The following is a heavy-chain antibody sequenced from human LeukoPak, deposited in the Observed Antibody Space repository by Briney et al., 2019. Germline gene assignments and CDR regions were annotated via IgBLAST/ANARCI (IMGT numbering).Heavy chain of an antibody. CDR1: GFTFSSYA. D-gene: IGHD6-13*01. CDR3: ARDEEPAAGVDIDY. Sequence: GRSLRLSCAASGFTFSSYAMHWVRQAPGKGLEWVAVISYDGSNKYYADSVKGRFTISRDNSKNTLYLQMNSLRAEDTAVYYCARDEEPAAGVDIDYWGQGTLVTVSS. J-gene: IGHJ4*02. CDR2: ISYDGSNK. V-gene: IGHV3-30-3*01.